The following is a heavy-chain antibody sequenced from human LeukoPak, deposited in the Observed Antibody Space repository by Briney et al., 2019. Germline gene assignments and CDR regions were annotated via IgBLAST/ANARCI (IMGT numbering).Heavy chain of an antibody. CDR1: GFTFSSYS. D-gene: IGHD2-21*02. J-gene: IGHJ3*02. CDR3: AKDLAHIVVVTAHDAFDI. Sequence: GWSLRLSCAASGFTFSSYSMNWVRQAPGKGLEWVSAISGSGGSTYYADSVKGRFTISRDNSKNTLYLQMNSLRAEDTAVNYCAKDLAHIVVVTAHDAFDIWGQGTMVTVSS. CDR2: ISGSGGST. V-gene: IGHV3-23*01.